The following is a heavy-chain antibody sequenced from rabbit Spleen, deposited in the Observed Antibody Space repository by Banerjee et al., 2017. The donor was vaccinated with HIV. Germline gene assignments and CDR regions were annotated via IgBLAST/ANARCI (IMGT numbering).Heavy chain of an antibody. J-gene: IGHJ6*01. CDR1: GFDFSSNA. Sequence: QEQLVESGGGLVQPEGSLTLTCKASGFDFSSNAMCWVRQAPGKGPEWIACIYLGDGSTYYPNWVNGRFSISKTSSTTVTLQMTSLTVADTATYFCARDTGSSFSSYGMDLWGPGTLVTVS. D-gene: IGHD8-1*01. CDR3: ARDTGSSFSSYGMDL. CDR2: IYLGDGST. V-gene: IGHV1S47*01.